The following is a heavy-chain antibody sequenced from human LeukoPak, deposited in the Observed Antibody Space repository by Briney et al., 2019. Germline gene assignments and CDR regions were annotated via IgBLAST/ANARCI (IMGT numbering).Heavy chain of an antibody. J-gene: IGHJ4*02. CDR3: ARERTSGWDAFDF. CDR2: INSVGSST. CDR1: GLTFSTFW. Sequence: GGSLRLSCAASGLTFSTFWMHWVRQAPGKGLVWVSRINSVGSSTNYADSVKGRFTISRDNAKNTLYLQMNSLRAEDTAVYYCARERTSGWDAFDFWGQGTLVTVSS. V-gene: IGHV3-74*01. D-gene: IGHD6-19*01.